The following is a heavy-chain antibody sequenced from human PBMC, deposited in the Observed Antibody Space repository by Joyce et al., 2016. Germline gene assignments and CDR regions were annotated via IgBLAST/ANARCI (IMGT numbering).Heavy chain of an antibody. D-gene: IGHD6-13*01. V-gene: IGHV3-23*01. CDR3: SKNIAAAGTRYYGMDV. CDR2: ISGSGGTT. CDR1: GFTFSRYA. J-gene: IGHJ6*02. Sequence: EVQLLESGGGWVQPGGSLRLSCAASGFTFSRYAMNWVRQAPGRGLEGVSTISGSGGTTYYADSVKGRLTISRDNSKNTLYLEMNSLRAEDTAVYYCSKNIAAAGTRYYGMDVWGQGTTVTVSS.